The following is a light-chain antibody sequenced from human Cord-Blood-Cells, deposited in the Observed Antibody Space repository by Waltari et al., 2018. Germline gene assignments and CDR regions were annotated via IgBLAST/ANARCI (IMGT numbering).Light chain of an antibody. V-gene: IGLV2-14*01. CDR3: SSYTSSSTLVV. J-gene: IGLJ2*01. CDR2: DVS. CDR1: SSHDRRYNY. Sequence: QSALTQPASVSGSPGQSITISCTGTSSHDRRYNYVSWYQQHPCKAPKLMIYDVSNRPSGVSNRFSGSKSGNTASLAISGLQAEDEADYYCSSYTSSSTLVVFGGGTKLTVL.